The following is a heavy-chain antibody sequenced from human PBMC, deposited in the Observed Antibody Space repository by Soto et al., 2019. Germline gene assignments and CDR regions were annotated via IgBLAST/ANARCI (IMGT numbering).Heavy chain of an antibody. J-gene: IGHJ6*02. CDR2: ISASSGSK. D-gene: IGHD1-7*01. V-gene: IGHV3-23*01. Sequence: GGFLRLSCAASWFTFGNYAMSWVRQAPGKGLEWVSAISASSGSKYYADSVKGRFTISRDNSKNTLYLQMNSLRAEDTAVYYCATPSETGTTSHYFYYGMDVWGQGTTVTVSS. CDR3: ATPSETGTTSHYFYYGMDV. CDR1: WFTFGNYA.